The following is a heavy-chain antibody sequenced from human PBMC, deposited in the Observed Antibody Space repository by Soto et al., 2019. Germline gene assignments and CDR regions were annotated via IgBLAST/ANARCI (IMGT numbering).Heavy chain of an antibody. CDR1: GGSISSYY. CDR3: AREGLLGSGSRYYMDV. V-gene: IGHV4-59*01. D-gene: IGHD3-10*02. J-gene: IGHJ6*03. CDR2: IYYSGST. Sequence: SETLSLTCTVSGGSISSYYWSWIRQPPGKGLEWIGYIYYSGSTNYNPSLKSRVSISVDTSRNQFSLKLTSVTAADTAVYYCAREGLLGSGSRYYMDVWGKGTTVTVCS.